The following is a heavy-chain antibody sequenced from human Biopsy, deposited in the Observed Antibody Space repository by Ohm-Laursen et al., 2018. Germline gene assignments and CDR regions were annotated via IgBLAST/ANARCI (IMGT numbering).Heavy chain of an antibody. V-gene: IGHV1-69*06. CDR1: GYTFVSYG. CDR2: VIPISNTA. D-gene: IGHD4-17*01. CDR3: ATLTEDYGASPDS. Sequence: GASVKVSCKASGYTFVSYGINWVRQASGRGLEWMGRVIPISNTANYEQNFQDRLTITADRSTNTAYMELNSLRSEDTAVYFCATLTEDYGASPDSWGQGTLVVVSS. J-gene: IGHJ4*02.